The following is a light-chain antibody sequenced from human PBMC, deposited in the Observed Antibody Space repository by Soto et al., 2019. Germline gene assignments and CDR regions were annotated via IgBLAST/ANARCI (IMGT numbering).Light chain of an antibody. CDR3: QQYDSLPYT. V-gene: IGKV1-33*01. Sequence: DLQMTQSPPSLSASVGDRVTITCQASQDISDSLSWYQQKPGKAPKLLIYDASKLETGVPSRFSGSGSGTDFYFTITNLQPEDIATYHCQQYDSLPYTFGQGTKLEI. CDR1: QDISDS. CDR2: DAS. J-gene: IGKJ2*01.